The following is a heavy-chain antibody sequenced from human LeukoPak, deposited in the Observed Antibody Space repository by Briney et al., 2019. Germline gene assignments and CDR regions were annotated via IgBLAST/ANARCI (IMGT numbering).Heavy chain of an antibody. CDR2: IKQDGSDK. D-gene: IGHD1-1*01. V-gene: IGHV3-7*01. CDR3: ARYGPDDSPFDY. J-gene: IGHJ4*02. CDR1: GFTFSSYA. Sequence: GGSLRLSCAASGFTFSSYAMSWVRQAPGKGLEWVANIKQDGSDKFYVDSVKGRFTISRDNAKNSLYLQMNSLGAEDTAVYYCARYGPDDSPFDYWGQGTLVTVSS.